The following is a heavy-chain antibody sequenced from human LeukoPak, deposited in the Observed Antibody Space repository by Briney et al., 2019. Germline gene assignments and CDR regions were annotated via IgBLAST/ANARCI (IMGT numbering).Heavy chain of an antibody. J-gene: IGHJ4*02. CDR2: IYSSGST. CDR1: GGSISSSSYY. CDR3: ARQRFLEWLSESYYSDY. Sequence: PSETLSLTCTVSGGSISSSSYYWAWIRQPPGKGLEWIGSIYSSGSTYYNPSLNSRVTISVDTSKNQFSLNLSSVTAADTAVYYCARQRFLEWLSESYYSDYWGQGTLVTVSS. V-gene: IGHV4-39*01. D-gene: IGHD3-3*01.